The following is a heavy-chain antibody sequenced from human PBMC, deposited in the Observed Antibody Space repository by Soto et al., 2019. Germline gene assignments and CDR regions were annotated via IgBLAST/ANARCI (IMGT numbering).Heavy chain of an antibody. V-gene: IGHV1-18*01. CDR2: ISAYNGNT. CDR1: GHTFTSYG. CDR3: ARDGALGENYSYGGMDV. Sequence: QVQLVQSGAEVKKPGASVKVSCKASGHTFTSYGISWVRQAPGQGLEWMGWISAYNGNTNYAQKLQGRVTMTTDTSTSTAYMELRSLRSDDTAVYYCARDGALGENYSYGGMDVWGQGTTVTVSS. J-gene: IGHJ6*02. D-gene: IGHD3-16*01.